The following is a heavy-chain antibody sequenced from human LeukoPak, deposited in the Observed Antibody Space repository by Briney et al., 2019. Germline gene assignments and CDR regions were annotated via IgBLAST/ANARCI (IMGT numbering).Heavy chain of an antibody. D-gene: IGHD5-18*01. CDR1: GGSISSSSYF. J-gene: IGHJ4*02. CDR3: ATKVDTAMVQYYFDY. CDR2: IYYSGST. V-gene: IGHV4-39*01. Sequence: PSETLSLTCTVAGGSISSSSYFWGWIRQPPGKGLEWIGSIYYSGSTYYNPSLKSRVTISVDTSKNQFSLKLSSVTAADTAVYYCATKVDTAMVQYYFDYWGQGTLVTVSS.